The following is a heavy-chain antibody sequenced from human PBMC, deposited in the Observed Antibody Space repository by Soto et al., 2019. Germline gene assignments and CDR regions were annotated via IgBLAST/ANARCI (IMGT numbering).Heavy chain of an antibody. CDR3: ARDQQYQLLYYYYGMDV. V-gene: IGHV1-69*13. D-gene: IGHD2-2*01. Sequence: SVKVSCKASGGTFSSYAISWVRQAPGQGLEWMGGIIPIFGTANYAQKFQGRVTITADESTSTAYMELSSLRSEDTAVYYCARDQQYQLLYYYYGMDVWGQGTTVTVS. CDR1: GGTFSSYA. J-gene: IGHJ6*02. CDR2: IIPIFGTA.